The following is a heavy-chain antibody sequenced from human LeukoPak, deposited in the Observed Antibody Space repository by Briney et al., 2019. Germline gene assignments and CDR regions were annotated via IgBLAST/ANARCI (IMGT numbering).Heavy chain of an antibody. Sequence: GASVKVSCKASGGTFSSYAISWVRQAPGQGFEWMGGIIPIFGTANYAQKFQGRVTITADKSTSTAYMELSGLRSEDTAGYYCARDGEMTTVAKFYYYYYMDVWGKGTTVTVSS. V-gene: IGHV1-69*06. J-gene: IGHJ6*03. CDR3: ARDGEMTTVAKFYYYYYMDV. CDR2: IIPIFGTA. D-gene: IGHD4-23*01. CDR1: GGTFSSYA.